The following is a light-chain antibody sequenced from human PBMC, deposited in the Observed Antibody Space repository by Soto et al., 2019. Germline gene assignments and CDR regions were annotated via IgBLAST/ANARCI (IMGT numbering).Light chain of an antibody. CDR1: QSVSSN. V-gene: IGKV3-15*01. J-gene: IGKJ1*01. Sequence: ILMTQSPATLSVSPGERATLSCRASQSVSSNLAWYQQKPGQAPGLLIYGASTRATGIPARFSGSGSGTEFTLTISSLQSEDFAVYYCQQYNNRPQTFGQGSMV. CDR3: QQYNNRPQT. CDR2: GAS.